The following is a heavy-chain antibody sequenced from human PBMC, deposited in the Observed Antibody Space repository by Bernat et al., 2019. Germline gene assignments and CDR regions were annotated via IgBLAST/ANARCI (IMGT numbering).Heavy chain of an antibody. Sequence: EVQLVQSGAEVKKPGESLRISCKGSGYSFTSYWIGWVRQMPGKGLEWLGIIHPGDSDTRYSPSFQGHVTISADKSISTAYLQWSSLKASDTAMYYCARHPGYTSGWSDYWGQGTLVTVSS. CDR1: GYSFTSYW. CDR3: ARHPGYTSGWSDY. CDR2: IHPGDSDT. V-gene: IGHV5-51*01. J-gene: IGHJ4*02. D-gene: IGHD6-19*01.